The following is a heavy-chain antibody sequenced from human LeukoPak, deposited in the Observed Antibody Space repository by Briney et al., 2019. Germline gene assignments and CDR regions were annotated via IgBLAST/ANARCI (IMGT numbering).Heavy chain of an antibody. Sequence: PSETLSLTCTVSGASTSSSSYYWGWIRRPPGKGLEWIGSIYYSGSTYYNPSLKSRVTVSVDTSKNQFSLRLSSVTAADTAVYYCASRSPPGETGYFDYWGQGTLVTVPS. CDR3: ASRSPPGETGYFDY. CDR1: GASTSSSSYY. V-gene: IGHV4-39*01. J-gene: IGHJ4*02. CDR2: IYYSGST. D-gene: IGHD2-21*01.